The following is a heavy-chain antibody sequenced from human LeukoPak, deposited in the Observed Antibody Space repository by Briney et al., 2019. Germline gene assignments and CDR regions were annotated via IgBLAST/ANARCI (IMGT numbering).Heavy chain of an antibody. CDR2: IYYSGST. CDR3: ARGYSSSSVLAN. D-gene: IGHD6-6*01. V-gene: IGHV4-59*11. J-gene: IGHJ4*02. Sequence: SETLSLTCTVSGGSISSHYWSWIRQPPGKGLEWIGYIYYSGSTNYNPSLKSRVTISVDTSKNQFSLQLSSVTAADTAVYYCARGYSSSSVLANWGQGTLVTVSS. CDR1: GGSISSHY.